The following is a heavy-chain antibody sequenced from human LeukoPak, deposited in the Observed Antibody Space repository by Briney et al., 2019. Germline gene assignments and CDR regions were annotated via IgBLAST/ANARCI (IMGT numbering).Heavy chain of an antibody. J-gene: IGHJ4*02. D-gene: IGHD3-22*01. CDR2: IFGNGDTT. V-gene: IGHV3-23*01. CDR1: GFSFSSYA. Sequence: GGSLRLSCAASGFSFSSYAMNWVRQAPGKGLEWVSLIFGNGDTTYYADSVKGRFTISRDNSKNTLYLQMNSLRVEDTAVYYCVTLPYYYDSSGSYYFDYWGQGTLVTVSS. CDR3: VTLPYYYDSSGSYYFDY.